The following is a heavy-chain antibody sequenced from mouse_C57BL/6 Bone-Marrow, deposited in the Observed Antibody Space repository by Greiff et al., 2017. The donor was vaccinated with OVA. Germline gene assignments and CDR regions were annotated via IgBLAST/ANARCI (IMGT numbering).Heavy chain of an antibody. CDR3: VRPGSRGYFDV. D-gene: IGHD1-1*01. Sequence: VQLKESGGGLVQPKGSLKLSCAASGFSFNTYAMNWVRQAPGKGLEWVARIRSKSNNYATYYADSVKDRFTISRDDSESMLYLQMNNLKTEDTAMYYCVRPGSRGYFDVWGTGTTVTVSS. V-gene: IGHV10-1*01. CDR2: IRSKSNNYAT. J-gene: IGHJ1*03. CDR1: GFSFNTYA.